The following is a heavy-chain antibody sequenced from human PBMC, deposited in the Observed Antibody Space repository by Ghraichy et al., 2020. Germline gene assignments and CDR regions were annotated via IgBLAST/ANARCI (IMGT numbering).Heavy chain of an antibody. CDR2: IYHSGST. Sequence: SETLSLTCAVSGYSISSGYYCGWIRQPPGKGLEWIGSIYHSGSTYYNSSLKSRVTISVDTSKNQFSLKLSSVTAADTAVYYCARDRTDYMVTFGGVLFTDEYYFDYWGQGTLVTVSS. V-gene: IGHV4-38-2*02. J-gene: IGHJ4*02. CDR1: GYSISSGYY. D-gene: IGHD3-16*01. CDR3: ARDRTDYMVTFGGVLFTDEYYFDY.